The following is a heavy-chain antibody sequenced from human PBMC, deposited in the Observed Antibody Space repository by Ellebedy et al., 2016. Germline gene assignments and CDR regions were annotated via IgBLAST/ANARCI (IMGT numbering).Heavy chain of an antibody. D-gene: IGHD6-19*01. J-gene: IGHJ4*02. Sequence: ASVKVSCKTFHYTFSNYGVSWVRQAPGQGLEWMGWISAHNGNTTYAQKFQGRVTMTTDTSTTTAYMELRSLLSDDTAVYYCAREGVAGMFYFDSWGQGTLVTVSS. CDR3: AREGVAGMFYFDS. CDR1: HYTFSNYG. CDR2: ISAHNGNT. V-gene: IGHV1-18*01.